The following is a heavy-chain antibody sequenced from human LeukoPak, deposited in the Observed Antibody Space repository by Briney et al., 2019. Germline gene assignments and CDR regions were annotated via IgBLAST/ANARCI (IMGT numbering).Heavy chain of an antibody. CDR1: GFTFSSYT. V-gene: IGHV3-23*01. J-gene: IGHJ4*02. Sequence: GGSLRLSCAASGFTFSSYTMSWVRQAPGKGLERVSTITTSDGSTYYADSVKGRFTVSRDNSKNTLFLQMNSLRAEDTAVYYCAKDGGLWVSAHWGDSWGRGTLVTVSS. D-gene: IGHD7-27*01. CDR2: ITTSDGST. CDR3: AKDGGLWVSAHWGDS.